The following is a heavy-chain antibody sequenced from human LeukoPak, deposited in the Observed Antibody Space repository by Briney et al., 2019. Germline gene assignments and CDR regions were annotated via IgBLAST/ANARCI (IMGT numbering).Heavy chain of an antibody. D-gene: IGHD3-22*01. Sequence: GGSLRLSCAASGFTVSSNYMSWVRQAPWKGLEWVSVIYSGGSTYYADSVKGRFTISRDNSKNTLYLQMNSLRAEDTAVYYCARDRSYYDSSGYRDAFDIWGQGTMVTVSS. CDR3: ARDRSYYDSSGYRDAFDI. J-gene: IGHJ3*02. CDR2: IYSGGST. V-gene: IGHV3-66*01. CDR1: GFTVSSNY.